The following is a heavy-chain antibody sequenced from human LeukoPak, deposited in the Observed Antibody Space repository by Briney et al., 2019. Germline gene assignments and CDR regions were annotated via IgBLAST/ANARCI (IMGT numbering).Heavy chain of an antibody. CDR3: AKVLHYDFWSGYPYWFDP. D-gene: IGHD3-3*01. CDR2: ISGSGGST. Sequence: GGSLRLSCAASGFTFSSYAMSWVRQAPGKGLELVSAISGSGGSTYYADSVKGRFTISRDNSKNTLYLQMNSLRAEDTAVYYCAKVLHYDFWSGYPYWFDPWGQGTLVTVSS. CDR1: GFTFSSYA. V-gene: IGHV3-23*01. J-gene: IGHJ5*02.